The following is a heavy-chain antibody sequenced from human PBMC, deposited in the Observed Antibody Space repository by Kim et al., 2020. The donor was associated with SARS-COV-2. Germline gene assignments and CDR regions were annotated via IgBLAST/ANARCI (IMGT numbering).Heavy chain of an antibody. CDR3: AKDRIPQRFLGKNNPGIYGMDV. D-gene: IGHD3-3*01. Sequence: GGSLRLSCAASGFTFSSYGMHWVRQAPGKGLEWVAVISYDGSNKYYADSVKGRFTISRDNSKNTLYLQMNSLRAEDTAVYYCAKDRIPQRFLGKNNPGIYGMDVWGQGTTVTVSS. J-gene: IGHJ6*02. CDR2: ISYDGSNK. CDR1: GFTFSSYG. V-gene: IGHV3-30*18.